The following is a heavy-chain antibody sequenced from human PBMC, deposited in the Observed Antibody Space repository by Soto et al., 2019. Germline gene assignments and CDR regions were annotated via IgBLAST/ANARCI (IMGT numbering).Heavy chain of an antibody. Sequence: VKVSCKASGYTFTTYYMNWVRQAPGQGLEWMGIINPTSGRTTYAQRFQGRVTMTRDTSTSTVYMELSSVRSEDTAMYYCAICSIAATGPDFDYWGQGTLVTVSS. V-gene: IGHV1-46*01. CDR1: GYTFTTYY. CDR3: AICSIAATGPDFDY. D-gene: IGHD6-13*01. J-gene: IGHJ4*02. CDR2: INPTSGRT.